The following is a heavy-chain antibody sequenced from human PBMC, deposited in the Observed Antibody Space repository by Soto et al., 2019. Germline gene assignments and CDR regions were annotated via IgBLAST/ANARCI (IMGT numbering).Heavy chain of an antibody. J-gene: IGHJ4*02. CDR3: TRGYALTGHTPHY. Sequence: QVQLQQWGAGLLKPSETLSLTCAISGGSFSGFYSTWIRQPPGKGLEWIGEINHIGITHYNPSLKCRVTLSLDPSKSQFSLNLSSVTAADPAGYYCTRGYALTGHTPHYWGQGALVTVSS. D-gene: IGHD3-9*01. CDR1: GGSFSGFY. CDR2: INHIGIT. V-gene: IGHV4-34*01.